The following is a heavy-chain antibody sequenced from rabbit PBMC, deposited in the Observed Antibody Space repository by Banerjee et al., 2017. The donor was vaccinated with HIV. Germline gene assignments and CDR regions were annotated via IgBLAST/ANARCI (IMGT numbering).Heavy chain of an antibody. J-gene: IGHJ3*01. CDR1: GFSFSSSYY. Sequence: QSLEESGGDLVKPGASLTLTCTASGFSFSSSYYMCWVRQAPGKGLEWIACIYAGSSGRDYYASWAKGRFTISKTSSTTVDLKMTSLTAADTATYFCARVSSSDYYVDLWGQGTLVTVS. D-gene: IGHD1-1*01. V-gene: IGHV1S40*01. CDR2: IYAGSSGRD. CDR3: ARVSSSDYYVDL.